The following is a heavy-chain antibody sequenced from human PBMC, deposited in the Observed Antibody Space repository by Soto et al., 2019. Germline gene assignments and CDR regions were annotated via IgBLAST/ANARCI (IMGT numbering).Heavy chain of an antibody. CDR2: ISGSGGST. CDR3: AITLLMVYAKD. V-gene: IGHV3-23*01. CDR1: GFTFSSYA. D-gene: IGHD2-8*01. Sequence: EVQLLESGGGLVQPGGSLRLSCAASGFTFSSYAMSWVRQAPGKGLEWVSAISGSGGSTYYADSVKGRFTISRDNSKNTLYLQRNSLRAEDTAVYYCAITLLMVYAKDWGQGTLVTVSS. J-gene: IGHJ4*02.